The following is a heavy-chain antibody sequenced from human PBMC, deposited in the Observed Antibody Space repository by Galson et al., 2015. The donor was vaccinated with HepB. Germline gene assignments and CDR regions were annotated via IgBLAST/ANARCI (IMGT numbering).Heavy chain of an antibody. CDR1: GFNSSIFW. J-gene: IGHJ4*02. CDR3: ARSSGGYFDS. CDR2: IKEDGREK. D-gene: IGHD1-26*01. Sequence: SLRLSCAGSGFNSSIFWMSWVRQAPGTGLEWVANIKEDGREKNYVGPVKGRFTISRDNAGTSLYLQMNSLRGEDTALYYCARSSGGYFDSWGQGILVTVSS. V-gene: IGHV3-7*01.